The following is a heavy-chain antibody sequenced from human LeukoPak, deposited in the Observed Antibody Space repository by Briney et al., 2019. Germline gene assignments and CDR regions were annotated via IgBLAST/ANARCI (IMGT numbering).Heavy chain of an antibody. CDR3: AQDGTTTRYNWFNS. CDR2: IIADFDTT. Sequence: GGSLRLSCAASGFTFRSYAMSWVRQAPGKGLEWVSGIIADFDTTYYADSVRGRFTISRDHSKNTLYLQMNSLRAEDTAIYYCAQDGTTTRYNWFNSWGQGTLVTVSS. CDR1: GFTFRSYA. J-gene: IGHJ5*01. V-gene: IGHV3-23*01. D-gene: IGHD1-7*01.